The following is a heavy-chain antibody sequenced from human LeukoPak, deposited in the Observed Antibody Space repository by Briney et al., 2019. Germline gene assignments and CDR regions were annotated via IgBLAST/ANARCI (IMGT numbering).Heavy chain of an antibody. V-gene: IGHV3-30*03. CDR1: GFTFSSYG. CDR3: ARGDSSGYFGVVDY. J-gene: IGHJ4*02. CDR2: ISYDGSKK. D-gene: IGHD3-22*01. Sequence: GGSLRLSCAASGFTFSSYGMHWVRQAPGKGLEWVAVISYDGSKKYYADSVKGRFTISRDNSKNTLYLQMNSLRAEDTAVYYCARGDSSGYFGVVDYWGQGTLVTVSS.